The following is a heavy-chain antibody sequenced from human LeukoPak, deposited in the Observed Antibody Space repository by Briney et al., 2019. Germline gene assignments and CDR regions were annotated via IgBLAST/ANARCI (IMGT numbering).Heavy chain of an antibody. Sequence: GGSLRLSCAAFGFTFRSYCMTWVRQAPGKGLEWVANINDDATETNYIDSVKGRFTISRDNVRNSLHLQMDSLRAEDTAVYYCSGGGGWESDFWGQGTLVTVSS. V-gene: IGHV3-7*03. CDR1: GFTFRSYC. D-gene: IGHD6-19*01. J-gene: IGHJ4*02. CDR2: INDDATET. CDR3: SGGGGWESDF.